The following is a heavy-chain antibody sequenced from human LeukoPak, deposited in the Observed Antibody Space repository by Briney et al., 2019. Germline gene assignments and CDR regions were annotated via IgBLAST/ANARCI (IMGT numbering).Heavy chain of an antibody. V-gene: IGHV1-69*04. J-gene: IGHJ5*02. CDR3: ARGGGTVAGTWFDP. CDR1: GGTFSSYA. D-gene: IGHD6-19*01. Sequence: SVKVSCKASGGTFSSYAISWVRQAPGQGLEWMGRIIPILGIANYAQKFQGRVTITADKSTSTAYMELRSLRSDDTAVYYCARGGGTVAGTWFDPWGQGTLVTVSS. CDR2: IIPILGIA.